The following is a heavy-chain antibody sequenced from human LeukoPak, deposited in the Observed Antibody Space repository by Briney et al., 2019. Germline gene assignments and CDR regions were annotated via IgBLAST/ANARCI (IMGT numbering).Heavy chain of an antibody. CDR3: AKDWNDVGSDAFHI. D-gene: IGHD1-1*01. V-gene: IGHV3-23*01. CDR2: ISGSGGST. Sequence: AGGSLRLSCAASGFTFSSYAMSWDRQAPGKGLEWVSAISGSGGSTYDADSVKGRFTISRDNSKNTLYLQMNSLRAEDTAIYFCAKDWNDVGSDAFHIWGPGTMVTVSS. CDR1: GFTFSSYA. J-gene: IGHJ3*02.